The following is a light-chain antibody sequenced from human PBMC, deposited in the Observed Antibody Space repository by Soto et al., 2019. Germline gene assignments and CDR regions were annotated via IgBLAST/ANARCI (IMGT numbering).Light chain of an antibody. J-gene: IGKJ1*01. CDR3: QQYNNWPRT. CDR1: QSVTSTY. Sequence: DIVLTHSPDSLSVSLSERAILSCRASQSVTSTYLAWYQQKPGQAPRLLIYGVSNRATGIPARFSGSGSGTDFTLTISSLEPEDFAVYYCQQYNNWPRTFAQG. CDR2: GVS. V-gene: IGKV3-11*01.